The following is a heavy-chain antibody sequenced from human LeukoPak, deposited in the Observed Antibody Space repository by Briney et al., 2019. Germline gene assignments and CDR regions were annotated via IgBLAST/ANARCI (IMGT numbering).Heavy chain of an antibody. CDR2: IYYSGST. V-gene: IGHV4-31*03. J-gene: IGHJ4*02. D-gene: IGHD5-24*01. CDR1: GGSLSSGGYY. CDR3: ARWLQLRDYFDY. Sequence: SETLSLTCTVSGGSLSSGGYYWSWIRQHPGKGLSWIGYIYYSGSTYYNPSLKIRVTISVDTSKNQFSLKLSSVTAADTAVYYCARWLQLRDYFDYWGQGTLVTVSS.